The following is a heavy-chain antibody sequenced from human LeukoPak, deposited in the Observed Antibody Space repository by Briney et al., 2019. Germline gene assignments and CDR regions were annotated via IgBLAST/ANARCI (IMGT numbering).Heavy chain of an antibody. CDR2: IIPILGIA. CDR3: ARAPIVVVVAATGNWFDP. Sequence: SVKVSCKASGGTFSSYAISWVRQAPGQGLEWMGRIIPILGIANYAQRFQGRVTITADKSTSTAYMELSSLRSEDTAVYYCARAPIVVVVAATGNWFDPWGQGTLVTVSS. J-gene: IGHJ5*02. D-gene: IGHD2-15*01. V-gene: IGHV1-69*04. CDR1: GGTFSSYA.